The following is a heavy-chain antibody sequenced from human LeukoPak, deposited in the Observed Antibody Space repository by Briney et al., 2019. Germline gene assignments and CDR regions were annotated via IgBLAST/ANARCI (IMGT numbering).Heavy chain of an antibody. J-gene: IGHJ4*02. V-gene: IGHV3-43*02. CDR3: AKDDLSAWRIPDY. CDR2: ISGDGYST. D-gene: IGHD6-19*01. Sequence: PGGSLRLSCAASGFTFDDYAMHWVRQAPGKGLEWVSLISGDGYSTYYADSVKGRFTISRDNSKNSVYLQMNSLRTEDTALYYCAKDDLSAWRIPDYWGQGTLVTVSS. CDR1: GFTFDDYA.